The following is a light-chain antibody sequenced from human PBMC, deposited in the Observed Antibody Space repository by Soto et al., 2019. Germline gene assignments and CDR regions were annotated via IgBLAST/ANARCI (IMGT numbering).Light chain of an antibody. V-gene: IGKV4-1*01. Sequence: DIVMTQSPDSLAVSLGERATINCKSSQSVLYSPNNKNSLAWYQQKPGQPPKLFIYWASIRESGVPDRLSGSGSGTDFTLTISSLQAEDVAVYYCQQYYRPPPTFGQGTKVEIK. CDR1: QSVLYSPNNKNS. CDR3: QQYYRPPPT. J-gene: IGKJ1*01. CDR2: WAS.